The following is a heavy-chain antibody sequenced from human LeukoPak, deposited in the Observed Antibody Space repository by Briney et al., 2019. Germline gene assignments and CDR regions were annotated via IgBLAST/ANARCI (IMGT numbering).Heavy chain of an antibody. J-gene: IGHJ3*02. Sequence: SVKVSCKASGGTFSSYAISWVRQAPGQGLEWMGRIIPILGIANYAQKFQGRVTITADKSTSTAYMELSSLRSEDTAVYYCARGRITMVRGRRDDAFDIWGQGTMVTVSS. CDR2: IIPILGIA. CDR3: ARGRITMVRGRRDDAFDI. D-gene: IGHD3-10*01. CDR1: GGTFSSYA. V-gene: IGHV1-69*04.